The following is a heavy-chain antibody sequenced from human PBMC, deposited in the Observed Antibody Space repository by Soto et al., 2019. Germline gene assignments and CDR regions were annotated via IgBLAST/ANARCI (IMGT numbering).Heavy chain of an antibody. CDR1: GFTFSSYG. CDR3: ARDGPPDYAFDI. J-gene: IGHJ3*02. Sequence: QVQLVESGGGVVQPGRSLRLSCAASGFTFSSYGMHWVRQAPGKGLEWVAVIWYDGSNKYYADSVKGRFTISRDNSKNTLYLQMNSLRAEDTAEYYCARDGPPDYAFDIWGQGTMVTVSS. D-gene: IGHD2-21*01. CDR2: IWYDGSNK. V-gene: IGHV3-33*01.